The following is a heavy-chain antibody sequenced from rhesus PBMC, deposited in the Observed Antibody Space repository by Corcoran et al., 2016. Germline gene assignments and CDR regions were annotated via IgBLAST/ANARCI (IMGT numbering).Heavy chain of an antibody. Sequence: EVQLVESGGGLVKPGGSLRLSCVGSGFTFSDHEMPWVRQAPGKGLGSFAVILGSADTAVYQDSVNGRITVSRDNSKNSLFLKMNSLRAEDTAIYSCSRGGVRFGDVWGAGVLVTVSS. J-gene: IGHJ5-1*01. V-gene: IGHV3-100*02. CDR2: ILGSADTA. CDR3: SRGGVRFGDV. CDR1: GFTFSDHE. D-gene: IGHD3-3*01.